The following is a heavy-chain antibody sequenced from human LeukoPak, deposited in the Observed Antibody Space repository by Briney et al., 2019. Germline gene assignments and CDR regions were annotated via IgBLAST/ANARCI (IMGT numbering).Heavy chain of an antibody. Sequence: SETLSLTCTVSGGSISSYYWSWIRQPPGKGLEWNGYIYYSGSTNYNPSLKSRVTISVDTSKNQFSLKLSSVTAADTAVYYCARGERGYSYGYGSYYYYYMDVWGKGTTVTVSS. V-gene: IGHV4-59*01. CDR2: IYYSGST. D-gene: IGHD5-18*01. J-gene: IGHJ6*03. CDR3: ARGERGYSYGYGSYYYYYMDV. CDR1: GGSISSYY.